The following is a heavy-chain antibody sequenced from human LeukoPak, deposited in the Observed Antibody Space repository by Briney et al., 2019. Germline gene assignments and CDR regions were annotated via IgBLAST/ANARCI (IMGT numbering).Heavy chain of an antibody. CDR3: ASDLGAYYDFWSGYRLNDAFDI. D-gene: IGHD3-3*01. J-gene: IGHJ3*02. CDR1: GYTFTSYG. V-gene: IGHV1-18*01. Sequence: GASVKVSCKASGYTFTSYGMSWVRQAPGQGLEWMGRISAYNGNTNYAQKLQGRVTMTTDTSTSTAYMELRSLRSDDTAVYYCASDLGAYYDFWSGYRLNDAFDIWGQGTMVTVSS. CDR2: ISAYNGNT.